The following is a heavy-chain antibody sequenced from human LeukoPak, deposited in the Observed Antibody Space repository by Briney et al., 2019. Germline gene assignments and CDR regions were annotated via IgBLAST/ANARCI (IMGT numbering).Heavy chain of an antibody. CDR2: IYYSGST. CDR3: ARDECSSTSCYTNYYYGMDV. Sequence: PSETLSLTYTVSGGSISGGDYYWSWIRQPPGKGLEWIGYIYYSGSTYYNPSLKSRVTISVDTSKNQFSLKLSSVTATDTAVYYCARDECSSTSCYTNYYYGMDVWGQGTTVTVSS. CDR1: GGSISGGDYY. J-gene: IGHJ6*02. D-gene: IGHD2-2*02. V-gene: IGHV4-30-4*01.